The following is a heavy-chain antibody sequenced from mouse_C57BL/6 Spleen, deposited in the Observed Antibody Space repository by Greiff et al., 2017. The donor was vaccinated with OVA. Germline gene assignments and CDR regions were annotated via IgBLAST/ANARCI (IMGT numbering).Heavy chain of an antibody. CDR1: GFSLTSYG. V-gene: IGHV2-2*01. J-gene: IGHJ4*01. CDR2: IWSGGST. D-gene: IGHD2-4*01. Sequence: VQLQESGPGLVQPSQSLSITCTVSGFSLTSYGVHWVRQSPGKGLEWLGVIWSGGSTDYNAAFISRLSISKDNSKSQVFFKMNSLQADDTAIYYCARNYNYDYDGAMDYWGQGTSVTVSS. CDR3: ARNYNYDYDGAMDY.